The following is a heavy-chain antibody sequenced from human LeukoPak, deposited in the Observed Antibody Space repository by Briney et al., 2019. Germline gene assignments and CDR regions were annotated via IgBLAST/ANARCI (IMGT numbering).Heavy chain of an antibody. D-gene: IGHD3-22*01. J-gene: IGHJ3*02. CDR1: GFTVRSNY. Sequence: PGGSLRLSCAASGFTVRSNYMSGVRQAPGKRVEWVSIIYGGGSGFYADSVKGRFTISRDNSKNTLYLQMNSLRAEDTAVYYCAKDPPYYYDSSGYGGGAFDIWGQGTMVTVSS. CDR3: AKDPPYYYDSSGYGGGAFDI. CDR2: IYGGGSG. V-gene: IGHV3-53*01.